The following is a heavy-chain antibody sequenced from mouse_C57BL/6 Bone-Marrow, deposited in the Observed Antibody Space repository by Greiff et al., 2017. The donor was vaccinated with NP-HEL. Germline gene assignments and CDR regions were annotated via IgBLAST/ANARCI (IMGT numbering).Heavy chain of an antibody. J-gene: IGHJ4*01. CDR1: GFTFTDYY. Sequence: DVKLVESGGGLVQPGGSLSLSCAASGFTFTDYYMSWVRQPPGKALEWLGFIRNKANGYTTEYSVAVKGRFTISIDNSQSILYLQMNALRAEDRATYYCARYPSCDPCAMDYWGQGTSVTVSS. CDR3: ARYPSCDPCAMDY. V-gene: IGHV7-3*01. D-gene: IGHD6-1*01. CDR2: IRNKANGYTT.